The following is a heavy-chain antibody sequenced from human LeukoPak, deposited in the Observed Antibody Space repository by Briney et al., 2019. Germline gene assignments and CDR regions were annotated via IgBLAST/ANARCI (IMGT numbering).Heavy chain of an antibody. D-gene: IGHD1-1*01. V-gene: IGHV1-69*05. CDR2: IIPIFGTA. CDR1: GGTFITYT. CDR3: ATYMLRDNWNVHTFDS. Sequence: SVKVSCKASGGTFITYTINWVRQAPGQGLEWMGGIIPIFGTANYAQKFQGRITITTDDSTSTAYMELSSLRSEDTAVYYCATYMLRDNWNVHTFDSWGQGTLVTVCS. J-gene: IGHJ4*02.